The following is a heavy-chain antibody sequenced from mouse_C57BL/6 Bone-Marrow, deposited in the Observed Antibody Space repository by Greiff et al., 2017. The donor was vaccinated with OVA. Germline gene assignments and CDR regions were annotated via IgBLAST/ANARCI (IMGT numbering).Heavy chain of an antibody. CDR2: IRSKSNNYAT. J-gene: IGHJ2*01. D-gene: IGHD1-1*01. V-gene: IGHV10-1*01. CDR3: VRSYYYGSSYFDY. CDR1: GFSFNTYA. Sequence: GGGLVQPKGSLKLSCAASGFSFNTYAMNWVRQAPGKGLEWVARIRSKSNNYATYYADSVKDRFTISRDDSESMLYLQMNNLKTEDTAMYYCVRSYYYGSSYFDYWGQGTTLTVSS.